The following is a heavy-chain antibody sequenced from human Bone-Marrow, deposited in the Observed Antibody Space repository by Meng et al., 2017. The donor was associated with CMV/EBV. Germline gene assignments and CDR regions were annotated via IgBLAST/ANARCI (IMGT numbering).Heavy chain of an antibody. J-gene: IGHJ5*02. Sequence: ASVKVSCKASGYTFTGYYMHWVRQAPGQGLEWMGWINPNSGGTNYAQKFQGRVTMTRDTSISTAYMELSRLRSEDTAVYYCARSWSVARTPRNWFDPWGQGTLVTVSS. CDR1: GYTFTGYY. D-gene: IGHD6-19*01. CDR2: INPNSGGT. CDR3: ARSWSVARTPRNWFDP. V-gene: IGHV1-2*02.